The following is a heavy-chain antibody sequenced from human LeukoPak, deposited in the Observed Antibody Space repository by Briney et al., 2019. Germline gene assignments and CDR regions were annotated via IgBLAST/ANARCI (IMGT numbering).Heavy chain of an antibody. D-gene: IGHD6-6*01. CDR2: IYPDDSDT. CDR1: GYSFTCYW. CDR3: ARSSSSYYYYYGMDV. V-gene: IGHV5-51*01. Sequence: GESLKISCKGSGYSFTCYWIGWVRQLPGKGLEWMGIIYPDDSDTRYSPSFQGQVTISADKSISTAYLQWSSLKASDTAMYYCARSSSSYYYYYGMDVWGQGTTVTVSS. J-gene: IGHJ6*02.